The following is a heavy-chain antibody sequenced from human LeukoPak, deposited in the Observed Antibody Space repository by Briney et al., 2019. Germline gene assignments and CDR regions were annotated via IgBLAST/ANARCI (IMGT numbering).Heavy chain of an antibody. D-gene: IGHD6-13*01. CDR3: ARGPTTYSSSWFYYYYGMDV. CDR1: GGSFSGYY. V-gene: IGHV4-34*01. J-gene: IGHJ6*02. Sequence: SETLSLTCAVYGGSFSGYYWSWIRQPPGKGLEWIGEINHSGSTNYNPSLKSRVTISVDTSKYQFSLKLSSVTAADTAVYYCARGPTTYSSSWFYYYYGMDVWGQGTTVTVSS. CDR2: INHSGST.